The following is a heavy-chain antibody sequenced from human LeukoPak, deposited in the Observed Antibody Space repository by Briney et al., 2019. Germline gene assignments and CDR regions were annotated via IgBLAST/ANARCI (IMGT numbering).Heavy chain of an antibody. CDR3: AGTSFDCLDC. D-gene: IGHD2/OR15-2a*01. J-gene: IGHJ4*02. CDR2: ISSSSSTI. CDR1: GFTFSSYS. V-gene: IGHV3-48*04. Sequence: GGSLRLSCAASGFTFSSYSMNWVRQAPGKGLEWVSYISSSSSTIYYADSVKGRFSISRDNAKNSLYLQMNNVRAEDTAVYYCAGTSFDCLDCWGQGTLVTVSS.